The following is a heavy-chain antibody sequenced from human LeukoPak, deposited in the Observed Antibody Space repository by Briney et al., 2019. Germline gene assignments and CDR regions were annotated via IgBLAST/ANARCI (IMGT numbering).Heavy chain of an antibody. V-gene: IGHV3-7*02. D-gene: IGHD6-13*01. J-gene: IGHJ4*02. Sequence: GGSLRLSCADSGFLFSNSWMAWVRQAPGRGLEWLANINQDGSAKTCVDSVKGRFTISRDNAKNSLYLQMSSLRAEDTAVYYCARGSWQQLVLWGVGYYFDYWGQGTLVTVSS. CDR2: INQDGSAK. CDR3: ARGSWQQLVLWGVGYYFDY. CDR1: GFLFSNSW.